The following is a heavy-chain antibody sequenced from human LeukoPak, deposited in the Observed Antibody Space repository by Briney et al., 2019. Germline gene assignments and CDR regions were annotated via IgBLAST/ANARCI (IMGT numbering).Heavy chain of an antibody. D-gene: IGHD3-10*01. CDR1: GYTFTGYY. V-gene: IGHV1-2*02. J-gene: IGHJ3*02. Sequence: ASVKVSCKASGYTFTGYYLHWVRQAPGQGLEWMGWINPNSGGTMYAQKFQGRVTMTKDTSSSTAYLKLSRLRSDDTAVYFCARDRARVTMVRGVMNAFDIWGQGTMVTVSS. CDR2: INPNSGGT. CDR3: ARDRARVTMVRGVMNAFDI.